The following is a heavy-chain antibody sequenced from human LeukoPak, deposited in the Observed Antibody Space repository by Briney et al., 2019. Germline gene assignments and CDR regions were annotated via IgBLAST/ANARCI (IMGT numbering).Heavy chain of an antibody. J-gene: IGHJ4*02. CDR2: INSDGSST. CDR1: GFTFSSYW. CDR3: ASSVQLWSPTLY. Sequence: PGGSLRLSCAASGFTFSSYWMHWVRQAPGKGLVWVSRINSDGSSTSYADSVKGRFTISRDNAKNTLYLQVNSLRAEDTAVYYCASSVQLWSPTLYWGQGTLVTVSS. D-gene: IGHD5-18*01. V-gene: IGHV3-74*01.